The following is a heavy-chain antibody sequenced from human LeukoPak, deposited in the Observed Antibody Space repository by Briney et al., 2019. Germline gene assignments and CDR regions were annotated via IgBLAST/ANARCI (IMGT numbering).Heavy chain of an antibody. V-gene: IGHV1-2*06. CDR2: INPNSGGT. CDR3: ARDHIAVAETPFDY. D-gene: IGHD6-19*01. Sequence: ASVKVSCKASGYTFTSYYMHWVRQAPGQGLEWMGRINPNSGGTNYAQKFQGRVTMTRDTSISTAYMELSRLRSDDTAVYYCARDHIAVAETPFDYWGQGTLVTVSS. CDR1: GYTFTSYY. J-gene: IGHJ4*02.